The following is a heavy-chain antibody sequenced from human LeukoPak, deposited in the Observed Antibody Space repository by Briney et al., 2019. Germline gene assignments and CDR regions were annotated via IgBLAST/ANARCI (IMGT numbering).Heavy chain of an antibody. V-gene: IGHV4-4*07. CDR2: IYTSGST. CDR3: ARDTWGYSYGFDAFDI. J-gene: IGHJ3*02. Sequence: SETLSLTCTVSGGSISSYYWSWIRQPAGKGLEWIGRIYTSGSTNYNPSLKSRVTMSVDTSKNQFSLKLSSVTAADTAVYYCARDTWGYSYGFDAFDIRGQGTMVTVPS. D-gene: IGHD5-18*01. CDR1: GGSISSYY.